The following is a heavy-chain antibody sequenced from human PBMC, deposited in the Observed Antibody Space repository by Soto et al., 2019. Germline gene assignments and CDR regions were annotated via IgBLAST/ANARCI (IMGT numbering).Heavy chain of an antibody. CDR1: GYAFPGYY. D-gene: IGHD2-2*01. V-gene: IGHV1-2*04. Sequence: ASVKVSCKASGYAFPGYYMHWVRQAPGQGLEWMGWINPNSGGTNYAQEFQGWVTMTRDTSISTAYMELSRLRSDDTAVYYCARGYCSSTSCPYYYYGMDVWGQGTTVTVSS. CDR2: INPNSGGT. J-gene: IGHJ6*02. CDR3: ARGYCSSTSCPYYYYGMDV.